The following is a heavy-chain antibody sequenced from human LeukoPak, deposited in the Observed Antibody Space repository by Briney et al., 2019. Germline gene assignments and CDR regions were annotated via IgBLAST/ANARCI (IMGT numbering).Heavy chain of an antibody. CDR3: ARAKYDSSGYYYSGFDI. CDR2: ISSSSSYI. V-gene: IGHV3-21*01. Sequence: PGGSLRLSCAASGFIFSTYSMNWVRQAPGKGLEWVSSISSSSSYIYYADSVKGRFTMSRDNAKKSLYLQMNSLRAEDTAVYYCARAKYDSSGYYYSGFDIWGQGTMVTVSS. CDR1: GFIFSTYS. J-gene: IGHJ3*02. D-gene: IGHD3-22*01.